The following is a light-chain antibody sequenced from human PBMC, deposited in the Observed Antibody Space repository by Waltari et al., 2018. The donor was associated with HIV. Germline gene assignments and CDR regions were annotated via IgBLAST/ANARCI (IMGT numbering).Light chain of an antibody. J-gene: IGLJ1*01. CDR1: SSNIGSNY. V-gene: IGLV1-47*01. CDR2: RNN. Sequence: QSVLTQSPSASGTPGQRATISCSGSSSNIGSNYVYWYQQLPGTAPKLLMFRNNQRPSGVPDRFSGSKSGTSASLAINGLRSEDEADYYCAAWDDSPYVFGTGTKVTVL. CDR3: AAWDDSPYV.